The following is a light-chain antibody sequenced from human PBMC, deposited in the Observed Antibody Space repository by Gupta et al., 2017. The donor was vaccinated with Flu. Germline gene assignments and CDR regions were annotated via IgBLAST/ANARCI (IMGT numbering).Light chain of an antibody. J-gene: IGKJ2*01. CDR2: DAS. V-gene: IGKV1-33*01. Sequence: PSSLSASVGDRVTITCQASQDISNYLNWYQQKPGKAPKLLIYDASNLETGVPSRFSGSGSGTDFTFTISSLQPEDIATYYCQQYDHLPYTFGQGTKLEIK. CDR1: QDISNY. CDR3: QQYDHLPYT.